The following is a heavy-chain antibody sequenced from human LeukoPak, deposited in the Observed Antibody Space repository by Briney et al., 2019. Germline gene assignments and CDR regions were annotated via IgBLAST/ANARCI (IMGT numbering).Heavy chain of an antibody. J-gene: IGHJ4*02. D-gene: IGHD1-26*01. CDR2: IDTDGSFT. CDR1: GFTFSSYW. V-gene: IGHV3-74*01. CDR3: IRGTVGAPGNDY. Sequence: PGGSLRLSCAASGFTFSSYWMHWVRQAPGKGLVWVSRIDTDGSFTSYADSVRGRFTISRDNAKNTLYQQMSSLRAEDTAVYYCIRGTVGAPGNDYWGQGTLVTVSS.